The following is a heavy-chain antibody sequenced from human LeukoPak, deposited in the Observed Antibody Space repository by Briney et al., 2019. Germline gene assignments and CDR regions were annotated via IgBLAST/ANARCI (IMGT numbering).Heavy chain of an antibody. D-gene: IGHD2-21*02. Sequence: GGSLRLSCAASRFTFTNYAMSWVRQAPGKGLEWVSAIGGSGDNTYYADSVKGRFTISRENSKNTLNLQMNSLRAEDTAVYYCAKGVWNCGGDCYSTFDYWGQGTLVTVSS. CDR1: RFTFTNYA. CDR2: IGGSGDNT. CDR3: AKGVWNCGGDCYSTFDY. J-gene: IGHJ4*02. V-gene: IGHV3-23*01.